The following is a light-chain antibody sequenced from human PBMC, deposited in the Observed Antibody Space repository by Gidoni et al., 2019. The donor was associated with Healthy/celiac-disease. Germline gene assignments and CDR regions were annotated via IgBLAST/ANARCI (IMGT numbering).Light chain of an antibody. V-gene: IGKV3-15*01. Sequence: EIVMTQSPATLTVSPGERATLSCRASQSVSSNLAWYQQKPGQSPRLLISGASTRATVIPARFSGSVSGTEFTLTISSLQSEDFAVYYCQQYNNWPPWTFGQGTKVEIK. CDR1: QSVSSN. CDR2: GAS. J-gene: IGKJ1*01. CDR3: QQYNNWPPWT.